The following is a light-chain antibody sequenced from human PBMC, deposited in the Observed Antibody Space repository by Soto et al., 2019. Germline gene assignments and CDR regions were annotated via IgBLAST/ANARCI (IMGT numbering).Light chain of an antibody. CDR1: SGSVSTNYY. CDR3: VLNMGSGIVV. Sequence: QTVVTQEPSFSVSPGGTVTLTCGLSSGSVSTNYYPTWYQQTPGQAPRTLFYSTNNRSSGVPDRFSASILGNKAALTITGAQADDESDYYCVLNMGSGIVVFGGGTKVTVL. J-gene: IGLJ2*01. V-gene: IGLV8-61*01. CDR2: STN.